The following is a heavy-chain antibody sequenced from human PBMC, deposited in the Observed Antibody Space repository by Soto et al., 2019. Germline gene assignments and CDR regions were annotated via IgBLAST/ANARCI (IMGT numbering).Heavy chain of an antibody. CDR3: AKADGEQWLIPHLDN. CDR2: ISCCGGST. Sequence: GGSLRLSCEASGFNFKKFAMGWVRQSPGQGLEWVSGISCCGGSTFYADSVKGRFSLARDDSKNTLSLQLNSLRVEDTAHYYCAKADGEQWLIPHLDNWGQGTQVTVSS. D-gene: IGHD6-19*01. CDR1: GFNFKKFA. J-gene: IGHJ1*01. V-gene: IGHV3-23*01.